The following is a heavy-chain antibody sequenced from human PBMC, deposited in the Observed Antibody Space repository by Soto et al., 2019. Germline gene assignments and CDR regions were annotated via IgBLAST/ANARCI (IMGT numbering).Heavy chain of an antibody. J-gene: IGHJ4*02. CDR1: GYTFTSYG. V-gene: IGHV1-18*01. Sequence: QVQLVQSGAEVKKPGASVKVSCKASGYTFTSYGIRWVRQAPGQGLEWMGWIRDYNGNTNYAPKLHGRVTMTTETSTSTAYMKLRSLRTDDTAVYYCARDEFGDPGVYWGQGPLVTVS. CDR3: ARDEFGDPGVY. CDR2: IRDYNGNT. D-gene: IGHD4-17*01.